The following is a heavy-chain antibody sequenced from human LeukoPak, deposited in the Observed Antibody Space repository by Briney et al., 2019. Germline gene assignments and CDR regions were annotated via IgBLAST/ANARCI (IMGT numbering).Heavy chain of an antibody. J-gene: IGHJ6*02. Sequence: GGSLRLSCAASGFTFSSYAMSWVRQAPGKGLEWVSAISGSGGSTYYADSVKGRFTISRDNSKNTLYLQMNSLRAEDTAVYYCAAYGSGSYLFGMGVWGQGTTVIVSS. D-gene: IGHD3-10*01. CDR1: GFTFSSYA. CDR2: ISGSGGST. V-gene: IGHV3-23*01. CDR3: AAYGSGSYLFGMGV.